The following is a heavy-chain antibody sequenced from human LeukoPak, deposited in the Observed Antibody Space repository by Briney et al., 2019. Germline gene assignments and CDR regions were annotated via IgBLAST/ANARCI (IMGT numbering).Heavy chain of an antibody. CDR2: ISNDGTRM. D-gene: IGHD2-2*01. J-gene: IGHJ5*02. CDR1: GFTFSGHA. CDR3: ARALGPTAVNNWFDR. V-gene: IGHV3-30-3*01. Sequence: QPGGSLRLSCAASGFTFSGHAMHWVRQAPGEGLEWVSDISNDGTRMFYADSVKGRFTISRDNSKNTLYLQMGSLRADDTAVYYCARALGPTAVNNWFDRWGQGTLVTVSS.